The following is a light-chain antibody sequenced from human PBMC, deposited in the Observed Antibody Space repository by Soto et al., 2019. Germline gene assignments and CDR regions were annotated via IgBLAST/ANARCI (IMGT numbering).Light chain of an antibody. CDR1: QYIGIY. CDR2: DAS. J-gene: IGKJ1*01. V-gene: IGKV1-5*01. CDR3: QQYHTYPTWP. Sequence: VRITFGASQYIGIYLTWYQQKPGKGPKLLIYDASNLESGIPSRFSGSGSGTKFTLTISSLQPDDFAPYYCQQYHTYPTWPFGPGTNV.